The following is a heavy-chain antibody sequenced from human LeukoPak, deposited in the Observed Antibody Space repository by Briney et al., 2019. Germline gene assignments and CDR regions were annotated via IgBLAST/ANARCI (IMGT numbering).Heavy chain of an antibody. CDR1: GGSFSGYY. Sequence: SETLSLTCAVYGGSFSGYYWSWIRQPAGKGLEWIGRIYTSGSTNYNPSLKSRVTISVDTSKNQFSLKLSSVTAADTAVYYCARDSTYYYGSGSAGDWFDPWGQGTLVTVSS. J-gene: IGHJ5*02. D-gene: IGHD3-10*01. CDR2: IYTSGST. V-gene: IGHV4-4*07. CDR3: ARDSTYYYGSGSAGDWFDP.